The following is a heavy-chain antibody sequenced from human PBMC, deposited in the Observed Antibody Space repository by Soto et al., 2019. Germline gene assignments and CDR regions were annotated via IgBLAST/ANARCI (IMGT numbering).Heavy chain of an antibody. J-gene: IGHJ6*02. Sequence: SETLSLTCAVYGGSFSGYYWSWIRQPPGKGLEWIGEINHSGSTNYNPSLKSRVTISVDTSKNQFSLKLSSVTAADTAVYYCARGRNLNWNYNYYYGMDVWGQGTTVTVS. V-gene: IGHV4-34*01. CDR1: GGSFSGYY. D-gene: IGHD1-20*01. CDR2: INHSGST. CDR3: ARGRNLNWNYNYYYGMDV.